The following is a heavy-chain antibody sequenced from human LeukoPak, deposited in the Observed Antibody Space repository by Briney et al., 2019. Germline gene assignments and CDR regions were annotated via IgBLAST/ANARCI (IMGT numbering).Heavy chain of an antibody. Sequence: PSETLSLTCTVSGGSISSYYWSWIRQPPGKGLEWIGYIYYSGSTNYNPSLKSRVTISVDTSKNQFSLKLSSVTAADTAVYYCARGEYYYGSETSFDPWGQRTLATVSS. D-gene: IGHD3-10*01. CDR2: IYYSGST. V-gene: IGHV4-59*01. J-gene: IGHJ5*02. CDR3: ARGEYYYGSETSFDP. CDR1: GGSISSYY.